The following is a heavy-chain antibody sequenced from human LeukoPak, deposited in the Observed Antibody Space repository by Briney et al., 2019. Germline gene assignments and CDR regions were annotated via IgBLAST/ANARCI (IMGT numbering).Heavy chain of an antibody. V-gene: IGHV3-23*01. CDR3: ARGHTAVTRHFDF. J-gene: IGHJ4*02. D-gene: IGHD4-17*01. CDR2: ISDSGGST. Sequence: GGSLRLSCAASGFTFSSYGMSWVRQAPGKGLEWVSRISDSGGSTTYADSVKGRFTISRDNSKNTLYLQMNSLRAEDTAVYYCARGHTAVTRHFDFWGQGTLVTVSS. CDR1: GFTFSSYG.